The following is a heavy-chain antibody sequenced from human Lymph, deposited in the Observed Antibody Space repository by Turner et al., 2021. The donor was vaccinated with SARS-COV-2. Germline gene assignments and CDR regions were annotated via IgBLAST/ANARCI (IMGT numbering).Heavy chain of an antibody. J-gene: IGHJ6*02. D-gene: IGHD3-3*01. Sequence: VQLVEPGGRLVQPGRSLRLSCSASGFTFSSNGMRWVRQAPGKGLEGVEVISDDGSNKYNADSVKGRFTISRDNSKNTLYLQMNSLRAEDTAVYYCAKVRSVFGVVIGGMDVWGQGTTVTVSS. V-gene: IGHV3-30*18. CDR1: GFTFSSNG. CDR2: ISDDGSNK. CDR3: AKVRSVFGVVIGGMDV.